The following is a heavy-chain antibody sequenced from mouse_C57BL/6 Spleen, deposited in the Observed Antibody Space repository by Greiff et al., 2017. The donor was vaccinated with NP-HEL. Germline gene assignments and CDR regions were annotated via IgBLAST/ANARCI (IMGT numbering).Heavy chain of an antibody. D-gene: IGHD3-1*01. CDR3: ARKRGGPSAAMDY. CDR2: INPSNGGT. Sequence: QVQLKQPGTELVKPGASVKLSCKASGYTFTSYWMHWVKQRPGQGLEWIGNINPSNGGTNYNERFKSKATLTVDKSSSTAYMQLSSLTSEDSAVYYCARKRGGPSAAMDYWGQGTSVTVSS. CDR1: GYTFTSYW. J-gene: IGHJ4*01. V-gene: IGHV1-53*01.